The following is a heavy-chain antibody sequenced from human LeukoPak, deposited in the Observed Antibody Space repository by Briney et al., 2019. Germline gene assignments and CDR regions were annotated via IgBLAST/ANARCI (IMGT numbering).Heavy chain of an antibody. CDR2: ISGSGGST. V-gene: IGHV3-23*01. CDR1: GFTFSSYA. CDR3: AKDGEEYYYDSSGYYRRDYFDY. J-gene: IGHJ4*02. D-gene: IGHD3-22*01. Sequence: PGGSLRLSCAASGFTFSSYAMSWVRQAPGKGLEWVSAISGSGGSTHYADSVKGRFTISRDNSKNTLYLQMNSLRAEDTAVYYCAKDGEEYYYDSSGYYRRDYFDYWGQGTLVTVSS.